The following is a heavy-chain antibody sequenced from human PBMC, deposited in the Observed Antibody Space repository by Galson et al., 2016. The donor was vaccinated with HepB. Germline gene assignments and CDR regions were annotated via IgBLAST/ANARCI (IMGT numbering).Heavy chain of an antibody. J-gene: IGHJ5*02. Sequence: SLRLSCAAPGFIFNDYGMHWVRQALGNGLEWVAVISFHGGDTYYSDSVKGRFTTSRDNSENTLYLQMNNLRVDDTAVYYCVKDVGNYGPGRKFETWGQGTLVTVSS. V-gene: IGHV3-30*18. CDR2: ISFHGGDT. D-gene: IGHD3-10*01. CDR1: GFIFNDYG. CDR3: VKDVGNYGPGRKFET.